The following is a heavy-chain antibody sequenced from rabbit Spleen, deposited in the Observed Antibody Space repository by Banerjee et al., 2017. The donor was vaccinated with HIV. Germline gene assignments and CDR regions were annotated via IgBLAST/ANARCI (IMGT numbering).Heavy chain of an antibody. CDR3: ARDPSGKILPFNL. CDR1: GFSFSSDYV. J-gene: IGHJ4*01. CDR2: IVTNSRST. Sequence: QEQLVESGGGLVQPEGSLTLTCTASGFSFSSDYVMCWVRQAPGKGLELIACIVTNSRSTWYASWAKGRFTISKPSSTTVTLQMTSLTAADTATYFCARDPSGKILPFNLWGPGTLVTVS. D-gene: IGHD1-1*01. V-gene: IGHV1S45*01.